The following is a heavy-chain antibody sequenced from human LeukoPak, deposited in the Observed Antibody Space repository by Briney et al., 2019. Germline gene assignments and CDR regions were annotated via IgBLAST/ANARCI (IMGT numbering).Heavy chain of an antibody. CDR1: GFSFSSYW. CDR3: TRDRGSSWYKWFDP. CDR2: INADGSTR. J-gene: IGHJ5*02. Sequence: GGSLRLSCAASGFSFSSYWMHWVRQAPGKGLVWVSRINADGSTRSYADSVKGRFTISRDHAKNILYLQMNSLRVEDTAVYYCTRDRGSSWYKWFDPWGQGSLVTVSS. V-gene: IGHV3-74*01. D-gene: IGHD6-13*01.